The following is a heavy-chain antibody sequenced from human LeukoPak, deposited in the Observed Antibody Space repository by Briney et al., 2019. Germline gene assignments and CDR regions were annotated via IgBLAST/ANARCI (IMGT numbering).Heavy chain of an antibody. D-gene: IGHD4-17*01. CDR1: GGSFSGYY. CDR2: INHSGST. Sequence: SETLSLTCAVYGGSFSGYYWSWIRQPPGKGLEWIGEINHSGSTNYNPSLKSRVTISVDTSKNQFSLKLSSVTAADPAVYYCARFPVNPNYYYYMDVWGKGPTVTVSS. V-gene: IGHV4-34*01. CDR3: ARFPVNPNYYYYMDV. J-gene: IGHJ6*03.